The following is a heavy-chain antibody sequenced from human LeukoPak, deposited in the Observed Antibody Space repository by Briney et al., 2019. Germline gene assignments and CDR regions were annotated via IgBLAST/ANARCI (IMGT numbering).Heavy chain of an antibody. D-gene: IGHD2-2*01. J-gene: IGHJ3*02. Sequence: EPGRSLRLSCAASGFTFSSYGMHWVRQAPGKGLEWVAVIWYGGSNKYYADSVKGRFTISRDNSKNTLYLQMNSLRAEDTAVYYCVRAQLSRAFDIWGQGTMVTVSS. V-gene: IGHV3-33*08. CDR2: IWYGGSNK. CDR3: VRAQLSRAFDI. CDR1: GFTFSSYG.